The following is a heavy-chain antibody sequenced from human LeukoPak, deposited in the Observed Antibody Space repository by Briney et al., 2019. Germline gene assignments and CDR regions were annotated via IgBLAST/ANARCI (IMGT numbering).Heavy chain of an antibody. J-gene: IGHJ4*02. D-gene: IGHD6-13*01. Sequence: SQTLSLTCAISGNSVSSYSAGWNWIRQSPSRGLEWLGRTYYRSRWYNEYALSVRSRITISPDTSKNQVSLQLNSVTPDDTAFYYCGRDIGAAIGHWGQGTLVTVSS. CDR1: GNSVSSYSAG. CDR3: GRDIGAAIGH. V-gene: IGHV6-1*01. CDR2: TYYRSRWYN.